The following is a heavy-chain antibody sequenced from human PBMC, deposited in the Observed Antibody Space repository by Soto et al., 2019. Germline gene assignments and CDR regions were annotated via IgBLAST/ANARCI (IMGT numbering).Heavy chain of an antibody. V-gene: IGHV3-64D*06. CDR3: VTHSSGWYFDY. CDR1: GFTFSSYA. J-gene: IGHJ4*02. CDR2: ISSNGGST. Sequence: PGGSLRLSCSASGFTFSSYATHWVRQAPGKGLEYVSTISSNGGSTYYADSVKGRFTISRDNSKNTLYLQMSSLRTEDTAVFYCVTHSSGWYFDYWGPGTLVTVSS. D-gene: IGHD6-19*01.